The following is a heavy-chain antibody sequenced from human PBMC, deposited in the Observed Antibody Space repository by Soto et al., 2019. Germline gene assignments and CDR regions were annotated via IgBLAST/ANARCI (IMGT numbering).Heavy chain of an antibody. D-gene: IGHD2-8*01. CDR3: AREEAFNDYFDY. V-gene: IGHV4-31*03. CDR1: GVSISSGGYY. CDR2: IYYSGST. J-gene: IGHJ4*02. Sequence: SETLSLTCTVSGVSISSGGYYWSWIRQHPGRGLEWIGYIYYSGSTYYNPSLKSRVTISVDTSKNQFSLKLSSVTAADTAVYYCAREEAFNDYFDYWGQGTLVTVSS.